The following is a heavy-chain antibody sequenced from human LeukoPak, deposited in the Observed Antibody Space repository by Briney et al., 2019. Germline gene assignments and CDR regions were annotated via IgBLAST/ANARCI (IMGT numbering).Heavy chain of an antibody. CDR3: AREPGIGYAFDI. Sequence: PGGSLRLSCVVSGFTFSSSWMTWVRQAPGKGLEWVANIKQDGSETHYMDSVKGRFTISRDNAKNSLYLQMNSLRAEDTAVYYCAREPGIGYAFDIWGHGTVVTVSS. J-gene: IGHJ3*02. D-gene: IGHD2/OR15-2a*01. V-gene: IGHV3-7*01. CDR2: IKQDGSET. CDR1: GFTFSSSW.